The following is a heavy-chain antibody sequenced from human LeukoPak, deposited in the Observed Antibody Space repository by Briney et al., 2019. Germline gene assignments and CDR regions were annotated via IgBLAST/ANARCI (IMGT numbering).Heavy chain of an antibody. CDR2: INHSGST. CDR1: GGSFSGYY. Sequence: PSETLSLTCAVYGGSFSGYYWSWIRQPPGKGLEWIGEINHSGSTNYNPSLKSRVTISVDTSKNQFSLKLSSVTAADTAVYYCARGPRSYYYGSGSYYNRGYYFDYWGQGTLVTVSS. D-gene: IGHD3-10*01. CDR3: ARGPRSYYYGSGSYYNRGYYFDY. V-gene: IGHV4-34*01. J-gene: IGHJ4*02.